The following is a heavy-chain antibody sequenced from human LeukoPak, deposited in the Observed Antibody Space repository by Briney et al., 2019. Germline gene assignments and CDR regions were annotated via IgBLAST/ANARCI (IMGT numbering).Heavy chain of an antibody. CDR2: IYYSGST. J-gene: IGHJ2*01. D-gene: IGHD6-19*01. V-gene: IGHV4-59*01. CDR1: GFTFSDYY. Sequence: GSLRLSCAASGFTFSDYYMSWIRQPPGKGLEWIGYIYYSGSTNYNPSLKSRVTISVDTSKNQFSLKLSSVTAADTAVYYCARWGPNSSGWYYWYFDLWGRGTLVTVSS. CDR3: ARWGPNSSGWYYWYFDL.